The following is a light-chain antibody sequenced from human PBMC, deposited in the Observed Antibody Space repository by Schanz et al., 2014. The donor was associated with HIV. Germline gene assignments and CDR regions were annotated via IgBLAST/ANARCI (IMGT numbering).Light chain of an antibody. J-gene: IGLJ1*01. CDR1: NNDIGSYTY. V-gene: IGLV2-14*03. CDR3: SSYTTTSTYV. CDR2: GVF. Sequence: QSVLTQPASVSGSPGQSITVSCTGSNNDIGSYTYVAWYQQYPGKAPKLVVYGVFDRPSGVSNRFSGSKSGNTASLAISDLQAADEADYYCSSYTTTSTYVFGAGTKLTVL.